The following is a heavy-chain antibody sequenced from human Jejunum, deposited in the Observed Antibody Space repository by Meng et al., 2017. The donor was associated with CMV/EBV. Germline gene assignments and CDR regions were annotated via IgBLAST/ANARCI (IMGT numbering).Heavy chain of an antibody. CDR2: ISSNGGRT. CDR1: GFAFSDYA. Sequence: EVQLLESGGGLVQPGGSLRLSCAASGFAFSDYALHWVRQAPGKGLEYVSAISSNGGRTYYTNSVKGRFTISRENSKNMVYLQMDRLTSEDMAVYYCARTLSYYGSGSYYDSWGQGALVTVSS. V-gene: IGHV3-64*01. CDR3: ARTLSYYGSGSYYDS. D-gene: IGHD3-10*01. J-gene: IGHJ4*02.